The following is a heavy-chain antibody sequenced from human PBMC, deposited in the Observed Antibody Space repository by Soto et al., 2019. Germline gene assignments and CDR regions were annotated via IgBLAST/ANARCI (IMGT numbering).Heavy chain of an antibody. CDR2: IYHSGST. CDR3: ARATDRWLLSDGSFDP. D-gene: IGHD5-12*01. V-gene: IGHV4-30-2*01. CDR1: GDSISSGGYS. J-gene: IGHJ5*02. Sequence: SETLSLTCAVSGDSISSGGYSWSWIRQPPGKGLEWIGYIYHSGSTYYNPYLKSRVTISVDRSKNQFSLKLSSVTAADTAVYYCARATDRWLLSDGSFDPWGQGTLVTVSS.